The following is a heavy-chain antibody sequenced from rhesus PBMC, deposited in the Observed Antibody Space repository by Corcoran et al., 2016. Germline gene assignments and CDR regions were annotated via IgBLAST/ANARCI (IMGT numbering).Heavy chain of an antibody. J-gene: IGHJ4*01. CDR3: ARDRDSNYFDD. D-gene: IGHD4-23*01. Sequence: QVQLQESGPGLVKPSETLSLTCAVAGGSGSSSNWWSWIRQPPGNGLEWIGYISGSSGSTYYNPSLKSRVTISRDTSKNQFSLKLSSVTAADTAVYYCARDRDSNYFDDWGQGVLVTVSS. CDR1: GGSGSSSNW. CDR2: ISGSSGST. V-gene: IGHV4-65*01.